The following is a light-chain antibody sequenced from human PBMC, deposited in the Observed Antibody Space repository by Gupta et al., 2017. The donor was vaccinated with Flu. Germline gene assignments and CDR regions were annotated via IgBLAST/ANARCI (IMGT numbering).Light chain of an antibody. J-gene: IGLJ2*01. CDR3: NSRDSSGNLVV. CDR2: GKN. V-gene: IGLV3-19*01. CDR1: SLRSYY. Sequence: SSELTQDPAVSVALGQTVRITCQGDSLRSYYANWYQQKPGQAPVLVIYGKNNRPSGIPDRFSGSSSRNTASLTITGAQAEDEADYYCNSRDSSGNLVVFGGGTKLTVL.